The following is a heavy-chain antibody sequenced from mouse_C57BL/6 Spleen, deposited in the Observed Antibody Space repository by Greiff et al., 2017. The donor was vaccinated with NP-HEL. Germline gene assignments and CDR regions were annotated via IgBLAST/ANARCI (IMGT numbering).Heavy chain of an antibody. CDR2: IYPRVVGP. J-gene: IGHJ1*03. D-gene: IGHD1-3*01. Sequence: VQLQQSDAELVKPGASVKISCKVSGYTFTDHTIHWMKQRPEQGLEWIGNIYPRVVGPKYNEKFKGKATLTADKASSTAYMQLNSLTSEDSAVYCCARQKVSYWYFDVWGTGTTVTVSS. V-gene: IGHV1-78*01. CDR3: ARQKVSYWYFDV. CDR1: GYTFTDHT.